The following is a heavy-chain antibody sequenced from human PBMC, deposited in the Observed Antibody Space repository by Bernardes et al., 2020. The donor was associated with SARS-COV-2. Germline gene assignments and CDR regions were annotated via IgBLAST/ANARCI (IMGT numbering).Heavy chain of an antibody. CDR1: GFTFSAYM. Sequence: GGSLRLSCAGSGFTFSAYMMNWVRQAPGKGLEWLSFISTTSSTIYYADSVKGRFTISRDNAKNSLYLQMNSLRAEDTAVYYCARETTISAPGDYYYYGMDVWGQGTTVTVSS. J-gene: IGHJ6*02. CDR3: ARETTISAPGDYYYYGMDV. D-gene: IGHD7-27*01. CDR2: ISTTSSTI. V-gene: IGHV3-48*01.